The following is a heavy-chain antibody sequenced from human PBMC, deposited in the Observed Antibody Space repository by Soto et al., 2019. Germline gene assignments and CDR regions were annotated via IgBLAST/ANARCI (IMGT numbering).Heavy chain of an antibody. CDR1: GGSISSGPYS. CDR2: FHYSENT. CDR3: ARLGGYCSSSSCYGYYGMDV. D-gene: IGHD2-2*01. V-gene: IGHV4-39*01. Sequence: QLQLQESGPGLVKPSETLSLTCTVSGGSISSGPYSWGWIRQPPGEGLEWIGTFHYSENTYYNPSLGSRVTISVDTSKNQFSLKVTSVTVADTAVYYCARLGGYCSSSSCYGYYGMDVWGQGTTVTVSS. J-gene: IGHJ6*02.